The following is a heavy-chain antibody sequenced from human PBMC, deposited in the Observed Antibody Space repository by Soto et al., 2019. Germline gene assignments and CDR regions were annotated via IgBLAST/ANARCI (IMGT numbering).Heavy chain of an antibody. Sequence: EVQLVESGGGLVQPGGSLRLSCAASGFTFSSCWMHWVRQAPGKGLVWVSRINSDGSSTSYADSVKGRFTISRDNAKNTLYLQMNSLRAEDTAVYYCASEYSGYDCFDYWGQGTLVTVSS. J-gene: IGHJ4*02. V-gene: IGHV3-74*01. CDR2: INSDGSST. CDR3: ASEYSGYDCFDY. D-gene: IGHD5-12*01. CDR1: GFTFSSCW.